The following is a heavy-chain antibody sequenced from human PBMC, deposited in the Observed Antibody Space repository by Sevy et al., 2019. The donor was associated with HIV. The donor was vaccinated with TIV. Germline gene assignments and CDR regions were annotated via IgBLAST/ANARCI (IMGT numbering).Heavy chain of an antibody. D-gene: IGHD3-3*01. CDR3: AKRGDRAFDY. CDR1: GFNFSNYA. CDR2: ISVGGKA. Sequence: GGSLRLSCAASGFNFSNYAMSWVRQGPGKGPEWVSAISVGGKAYYADSVKGRITISRDNSRNTLYLQMNNLRVEDTAVYYCAKRGDRAFDYWGQGTLVTVSS. J-gene: IGHJ4*02. V-gene: IGHV3-23*01.